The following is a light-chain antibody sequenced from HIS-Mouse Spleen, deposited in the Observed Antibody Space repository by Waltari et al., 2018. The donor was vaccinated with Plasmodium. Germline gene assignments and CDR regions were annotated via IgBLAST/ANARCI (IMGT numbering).Light chain of an antibody. CDR2: AAS. V-gene: IGKV1-39*01. CDR3: QQSYGTWT. Sequence: IWMTQSPSLLSASVGDRVTITCRASQSISSYLNWYQQKPGKAPKLLIYAASSLQSGVPSRFSGSGSGTDFTLSISSLQPEDFATYYCQQSYGTWTFGQGTKVEIK. J-gene: IGKJ1*01. CDR1: QSISSY.